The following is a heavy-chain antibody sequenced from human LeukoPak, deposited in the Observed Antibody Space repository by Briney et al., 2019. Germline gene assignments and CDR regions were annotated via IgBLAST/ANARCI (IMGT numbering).Heavy chain of an antibody. CDR2: ISYDGSNK. Sequence: GRSLRLSCAASGFTFSSYAMHWVRQAPGKGLEWVAVISYDGSNKYYADSVKGRFTISRDNSKNTLYLQMNSLRAEDTAVYYCAKDGPIVLMVYAAWGQGTLVTVSS. V-gene: IGHV3-30-3*01. J-gene: IGHJ4*02. CDR3: AKDGPIVLMVYAA. D-gene: IGHD2-8*01. CDR1: GFTFSSYA.